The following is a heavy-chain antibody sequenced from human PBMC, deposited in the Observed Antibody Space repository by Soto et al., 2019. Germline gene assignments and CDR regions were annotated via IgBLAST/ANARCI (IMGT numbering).Heavy chain of an antibody. D-gene: IGHD3-10*01. CDR1: GGSISSYY. CDR3: ARVRGFGEYMGGAFDI. CDR2: IYSSGST. V-gene: IGHV4-59*08. Sequence: PSETLSLTCTVSGGSISSYYWSWIRQPPGKGLEWIGYIYSSGSTNYNPPLKSRVTISVDTSKNQFSLKLSSVTAADTAVYYCARVRGFGEYMGGAFDIWGQGTMVTVSS. J-gene: IGHJ3*02.